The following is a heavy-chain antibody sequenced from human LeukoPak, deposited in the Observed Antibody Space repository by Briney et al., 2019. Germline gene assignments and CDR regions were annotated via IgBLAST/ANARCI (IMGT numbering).Heavy chain of an antibody. D-gene: IGHD6-13*01. CDR1: GFTFSSYA. V-gene: IGHV3-23*01. J-gene: IGHJ4*02. CDR2: ISGSGGST. CDR3: ASGPYSSSWNYFAY. Sequence: PGGSLRLSCAASGFTFSSYAMSWVRQAPGKGLEWVSAISGSGGSTYYADSVKGRFTISRHNSKNTLYLQMNSLRAEDTAVYYCASGPYSSSWNYFAYWGQGTLVTVSS.